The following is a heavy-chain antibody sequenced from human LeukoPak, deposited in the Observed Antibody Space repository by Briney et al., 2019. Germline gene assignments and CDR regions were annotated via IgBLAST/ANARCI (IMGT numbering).Heavy chain of an antibody. CDR2: ISWNSGSI. J-gene: IGHJ4*02. D-gene: IGHD3-9*01. Sequence: PGRSLRLSCAASGFTFDDYAMHWVRQAPGKGLEWVSGISWNSGSIGYADSVKGRFTISRDNAKNSLYLQMNSLRAEDTALYYCAKDLLRYFDWPPLGYFDYWGQGTLVTVSS. CDR1: GFTFDDYA. CDR3: AKDLLRYFDWPPLGYFDY. V-gene: IGHV3-9*01.